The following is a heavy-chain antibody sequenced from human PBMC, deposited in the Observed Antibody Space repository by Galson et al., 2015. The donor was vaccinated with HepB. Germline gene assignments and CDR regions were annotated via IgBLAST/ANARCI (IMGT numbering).Heavy chain of an antibody. CDR1: GFTFSSYA. CDR2: ISSNGGST. CDR3: VKTALGGLYYGIVA. D-gene: IGHD2-8*01. J-gene: IGHJ5*02. Sequence: SLRLSCAASGFTFSSYALHWVRQAPGKGLEYVSAISSNGGSTYYADSVKGRFTISRDNSKNTLYLQMSSLRAEDTAVYYCVKTALGGLYYGIVAWGQGTLVTVSS. V-gene: IGHV3-64D*09.